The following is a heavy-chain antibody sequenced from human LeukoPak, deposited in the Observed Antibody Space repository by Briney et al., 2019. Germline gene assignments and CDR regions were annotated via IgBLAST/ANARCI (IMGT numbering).Heavy chain of an antibody. CDR1: GGSISSSSYY. J-gene: IGHJ5*02. CDR2: IYTSGNT. V-gene: IGHV4-61*05. CDR3: ARRFRITGFDP. Sequence: TSETLSLTCTVSGGSISSSSYYWGWIRQPPGKGLEWIGHIYTSGNTNYNPSLKSRVTISVDTSKNQFSLKLSSVTAADTAVYYCARRFRITGFDPWGQGTLVTVSS. D-gene: IGHD1-20*01.